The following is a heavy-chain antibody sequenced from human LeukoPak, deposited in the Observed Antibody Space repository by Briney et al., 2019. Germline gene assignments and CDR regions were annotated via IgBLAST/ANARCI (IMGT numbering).Heavy chain of an antibody. J-gene: IGHJ3*02. V-gene: IGHV4-30-4*01. CDR1: GGSISNDNYY. Sequence: PSETLSLTCTVSGGSISNDNYYWSWVRQPPGKALEWIAYMSYSGRTAYNPSLKSRLTMSVDTSKNQFSLKLSSVTAADTALYYCPREVDTPTDVDAFDIWGQGTMVTVSS. CDR3: PREVDTPTDVDAFDI. CDR2: MSYSGRT. D-gene: IGHD5-18*01.